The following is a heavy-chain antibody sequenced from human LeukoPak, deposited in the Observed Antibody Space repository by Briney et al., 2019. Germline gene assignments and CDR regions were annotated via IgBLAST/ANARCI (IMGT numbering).Heavy chain of an antibody. CDR1: GFTFSSYW. V-gene: IGHV3-74*01. D-gene: IGHD3-16*01. Sequence: GGSLRLSCAASGFTFSSYWMHWVRHAPGKGLVWVSRINSDGSSTSYADSVKGRFTISRDNAKNTLYLQMNSLRAEDTAVYYCARGKKGLYYYYGMDVWGQGTTVTVSS. J-gene: IGHJ6*02. CDR2: INSDGSST. CDR3: ARGKKGLYYYYGMDV.